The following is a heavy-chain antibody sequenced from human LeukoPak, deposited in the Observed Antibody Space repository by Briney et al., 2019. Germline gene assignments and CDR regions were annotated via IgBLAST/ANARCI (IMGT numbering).Heavy chain of an antibody. D-gene: IGHD6-13*01. CDR1: GFTFSSYS. V-gene: IGHV3-21*01. J-gene: IGHJ5*02. CDR2: ISSSSSYI. CDR3: ARDRMSIAAAVIDNWFDP. Sequence: TGGSLRLSCAASGFTFSSYSMNWVRQAPGKGLEWVSSISSSSSYIYYADSVKGRFTISRDNAKNSLYLQMNSLRAEDTAVYYCARDRMSIAAAVIDNWFDPWGQGTLVTVSS.